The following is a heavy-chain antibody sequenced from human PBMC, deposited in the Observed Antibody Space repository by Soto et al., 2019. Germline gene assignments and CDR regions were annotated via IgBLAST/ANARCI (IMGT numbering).Heavy chain of an antibody. CDR1: GFTFSSYW. CDR2: IKRDGSEK. Sequence: GGSLRLSCAASGFTFSSYWMSWVRQAPGKGLEWVANIKRDGSEKYYVDTVKGRFTISRDNAKNSLYLQMNSLRAEDTVVFYCARDGLLWFGEPIPFDPWGQGTLVTVSS. J-gene: IGHJ5*02. D-gene: IGHD3-10*01. V-gene: IGHV3-7*01. CDR3: ARDGLLWFGEPIPFDP.